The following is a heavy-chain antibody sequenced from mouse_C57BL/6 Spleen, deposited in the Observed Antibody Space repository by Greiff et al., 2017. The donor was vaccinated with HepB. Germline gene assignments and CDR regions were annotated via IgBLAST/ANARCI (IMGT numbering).Heavy chain of an antibody. CDR2: ISSGSSTI. Sequence: EVHLVESGGGLVKPGGSLKLSCAASGFTFSDYGMHWVRQAPEKGLEWVAYISSGSSTIYYADTVKGRITISRDNAKNTLFLQMTSLRSEDTAMYYCAKGTDYDGWFAYWGPGTLVTVSA. V-gene: IGHV5-17*01. CDR1: GFTFSDYG. CDR3: AKGTDYDGWFAY. D-gene: IGHD2-4*01. J-gene: IGHJ3*01.